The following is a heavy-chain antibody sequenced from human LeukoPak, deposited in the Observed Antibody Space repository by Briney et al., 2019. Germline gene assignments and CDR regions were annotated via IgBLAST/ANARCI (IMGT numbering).Heavy chain of an antibody. D-gene: IGHD5-12*01. J-gene: IGHJ5*02. CDR1: GGTFSSYA. Sequence: GPSLKVSCKASGGTFSSYAISWVRQAPGPGLEWMGGIIPTIGIANYAQKFHGRVTITADESTGTAYMELSSLRSEDTAVYYCAVKGGYDYYNLSSYNWFDPWGQGTLVTVCS. CDR3: AVKGGYDYYNLSSYNWFDP. V-gene: IGHV1-69*10. CDR2: IIPTIGIA.